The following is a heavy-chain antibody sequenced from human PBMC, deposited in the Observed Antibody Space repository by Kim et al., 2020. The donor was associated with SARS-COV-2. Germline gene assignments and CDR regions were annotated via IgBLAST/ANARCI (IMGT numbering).Heavy chain of an antibody. CDR1: GFTFDDYA. CDR2: ISGDGGST. D-gene: IGHD6-19*01. Sequence: GGSLRLSCAASGFTFDDYAMHWVRQAPGKGLEWVSLISGDGGSTYYADSVKGRFTISRDNSKNSLYLQMNSLRTEDTALYYCGGWYEGGGDAFDIWAKGQWSPSLQ. J-gene: IGHJ3*02. V-gene: IGHV3-43*02. CDR3: GGWYEGGGDAFDI.